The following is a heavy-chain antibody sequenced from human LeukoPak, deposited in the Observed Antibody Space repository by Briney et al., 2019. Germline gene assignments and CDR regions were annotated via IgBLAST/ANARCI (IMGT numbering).Heavy chain of an antibody. CDR3: AKVGSYGYRGDFDY. J-gene: IGHJ4*02. V-gene: IGHV3-23*01. CDR2: ISGSGGST. Sequence: QPGGSLRLSRAASGFTFSSYAMSWVRQAPGKGLEWVSAISGSGGSTYYADSVKGRFTISRDNSKNTLYLQMNSLRAEDTAVYYCAKVGSYGYRGDFDYWGQGTLVTVSS. CDR1: GFTFSSYA. D-gene: IGHD5-18*01.